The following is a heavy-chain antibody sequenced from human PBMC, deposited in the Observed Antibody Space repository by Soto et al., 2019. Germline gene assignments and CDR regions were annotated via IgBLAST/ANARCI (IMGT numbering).Heavy chain of an antibody. Sequence: GGSLRLSCAASGFTVSSNYMSWVRQAPGKGLEWVSVIYSGGSTYYADSVKGRFTISRHNSKNTLYLQMNSLRAEDTAVYYCARAWNDFWSGYRYNYYYYYFVDVWGKGTTVTVSS. J-gene: IGHJ6*03. CDR3: ARAWNDFWSGYRYNYYYYYFVDV. CDR1: GFTVSSNY. D-gene: IGHD3-3*01. CDR2: IYSGGST. V-gene: IGHV3-53*04.